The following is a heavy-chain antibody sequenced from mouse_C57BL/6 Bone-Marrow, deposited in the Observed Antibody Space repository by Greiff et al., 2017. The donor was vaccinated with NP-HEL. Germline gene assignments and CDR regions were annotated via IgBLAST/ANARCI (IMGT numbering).Heavy chain of an antibody. V-gene: IGHV1-78*01. CDR1: GYTFTDHT. Sequence: QVQLKESDAELVKPGASVKISCKVSGYTFTDHTIHWMKQRPEQGLEWIGYIYPRDGSTKYNEKFKGKATLTADKSSSTAYMQLNSLTSEDSAVYFCARRRRRGYYDYEAWFAYWGQGTLVTVSA. D-gene: IGHD2-4*01. J-gene: IGHJ3*01. CDR2: IYPRDGST. CDR3: ARRRRRGYYDYEAWFAY.